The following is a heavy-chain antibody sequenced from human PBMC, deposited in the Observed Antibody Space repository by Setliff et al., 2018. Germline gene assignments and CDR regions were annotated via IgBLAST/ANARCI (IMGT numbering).Heavy chain of an antibody. V-gene: IGHV3-15*01. Sequence: GGSLRLSCVASGFTFSNAWMSWVRQAPGKGLEWVGRIKTKGDGGTTDYAAPVKGRFTISRDDSKNTLYVQMNSLKTEDTGVYYCTTDRGFSEWPLYGSLVSHYYGMDVWGQGTTVTVSS. CDR2: IKTKGDGGTT. J-gene: IGHJ6*02. D-gene: IGHD3-3*01. CDR3: TTDRGFSEWPLYGSLVSHYYGMDV. CDR1: GFTFSNAW.